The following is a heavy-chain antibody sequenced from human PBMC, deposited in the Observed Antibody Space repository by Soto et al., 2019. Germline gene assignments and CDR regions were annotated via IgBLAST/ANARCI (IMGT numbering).Heavy chain of an antibody. CDR3: ARRHLAVAVSPWFDP. CDR1: GLSITDSEMG. J-gene: IGHJ5*02. D-gene: IGHD6-19*01. Sequence: QVTLKESGPVLVKPTETLTLRCTVSGLSITDSEMGVSWIRQPPGHPLEWIAHIDSSGEKSYRTFLKSRLAISKDTSKSQIVLTMTNMDPADTATYYCARRHLAVAVSPWFDPWGQGIPVTVSS. V-gene: IGHV2-26*01. CDR2: IDSSGEK.